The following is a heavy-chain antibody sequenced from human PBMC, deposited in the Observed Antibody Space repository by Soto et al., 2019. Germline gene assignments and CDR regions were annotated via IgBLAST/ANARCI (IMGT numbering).Heavy chain of an antibody. Sequence: ASVKVSCKASGYTFTSYGISLVRQAPVQVLELIVWIIAYNFNTNYSQKLQGRFTITTYTSTITSYIELMILISDYTAVYYCASQYYYDSSGYYPDAFDIWGQGTMVTVSS. D-gene: IGHD3-22*01. CDR1: GYTFTSYG. J-gene: IGHJ3*02. CDR2: IIAYNFNT. V-gene: IGHV1-18*01. CDR3: ASQYYYDSSGYYPDAFDI.